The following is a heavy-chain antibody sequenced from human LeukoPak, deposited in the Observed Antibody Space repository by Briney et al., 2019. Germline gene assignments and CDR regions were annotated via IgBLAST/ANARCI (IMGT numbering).Heavy chain of an antibody. CDR2: IGIRGDT. V-gene: IGHV3-13*01. Sequence: GGSLKLSCAASGFTFIDYDMHWVRQVIGKGLEWVSAIGIRGDTHYSGSVRGRFTISRENAESSLHLQMNSLRAEDTAVYYCARGGIQVSGIDEFDYWGQGTLVTVSS. J-gene: IGHJ4*02. D-gene: IGHD6-19*01. CDR1: GFTFIDYD. CDR3: ARGGIQVSGIDEFDY.